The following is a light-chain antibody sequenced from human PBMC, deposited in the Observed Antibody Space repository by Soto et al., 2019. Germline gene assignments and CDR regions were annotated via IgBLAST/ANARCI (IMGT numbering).Light chain of an antibody. J-gene: IGKJ3*01. CDR3: QQSYSTLFT. V-gene: IGKV1-17*01. Sequence: DIQMTQSPSSLSASIGDRVTITCRASQGIKNDLAWYQQKPGKAPKRLIYAVSSLQSGVPSRFSGSGSETEFTLTISSLQPEDFATYYCQQSYSTLFTFGPGTTGDIK. CDR2: AVS. CDR1: QGIKND.